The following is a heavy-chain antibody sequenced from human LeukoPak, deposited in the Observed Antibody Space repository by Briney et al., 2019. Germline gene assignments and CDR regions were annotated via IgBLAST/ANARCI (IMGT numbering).Heavy chain of an antibody. CDR1: GVTFSSYE. CDR3: ARDKGFLTMDY. V-gene: IGHV3-48*03. J-gene: IGHJ4*02. CDR2: ISSSGSTI. Sequence: GGSLRLSCAAPGVTFSSYEMNWGRPAPRKGLEWGSYISSSGSTIYYADSVKGRFTISRDNAKNSLYLQMNSLRAEDTAVYYCARDKGFLTMDYWGQGTLVTVSS. D-gene: IGHD3-9*01.